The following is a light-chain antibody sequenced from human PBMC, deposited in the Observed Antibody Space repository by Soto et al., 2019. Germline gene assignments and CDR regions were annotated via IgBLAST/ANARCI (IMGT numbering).Light chain of an antibody. J-gene: IGKJ4*01. CDR2: DAS. CDR3: QQYNSYPLT. CDR1: QSISSW. V-gene: IGKV1-5*01. Sequence: DIQMTQSPSTLSASVGDRVTITCRASQSISSWLAWYQQKPGKAPKLLIYDASSLESEVPSRFSGSGSGTEFTLTISSLQPDDFAPYYCQQYNSYPLTFGGGTKVEIK.